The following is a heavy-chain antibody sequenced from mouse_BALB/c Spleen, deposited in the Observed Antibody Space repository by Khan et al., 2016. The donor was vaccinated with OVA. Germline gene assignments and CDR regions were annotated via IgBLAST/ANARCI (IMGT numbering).Heavy chain of an antibody. Sequence: QVQLQQSGAELVKPGASVKLSCKASGYTFTSYYMYWVKQRPGQGLEWIGEINPSNGGTNFNEKFKSKATLTVDKSSSTAYMQLSSLTSEESAVYYWTRGWYGGCADWGQGTLVTVSA. CDR1: GYTFTSYY. V-gene: IGHV1S81*02. J-gene: IGHJ3*01. CDR2: INPSNGGT. D-gene: IGHD1-1*02. CDR3: TRGWYGGCAD.